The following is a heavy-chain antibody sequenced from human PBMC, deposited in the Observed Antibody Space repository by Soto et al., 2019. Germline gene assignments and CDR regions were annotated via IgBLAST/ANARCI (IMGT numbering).Heavy chain of an antibody. V-gene: IGHV1-46*01. D-gene: IGHD2-15*01. CDR2: INPSGGST. CDR3: ARVPGYGGRDYYFDY. CDR1: GYTFTSYY. Sequence: QVQLVQSGAEVKKPGASVKVSCKASGYTFTSYYMHWVRQAPGQGLEWMGIINPSGGSTSYAQKCQGRVTMTRDTSTSTVYMALSSLRSEDTAVYYCARVPGYGGRDYYFDYWGQGTLVAVSS. J-gene: IGHJ4*02.